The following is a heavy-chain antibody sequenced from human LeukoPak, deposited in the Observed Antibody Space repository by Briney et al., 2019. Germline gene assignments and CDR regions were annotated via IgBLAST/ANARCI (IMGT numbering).Heavy chain of an antibody. D-gene: IGHD3-10*01. CDR2: ISAYNGNT. Sequence: GASVKVSCKASGYTLTSYGISWVRQAPGQGLEWMGWISAYNGNTNYAQKLQGRVTMTTDTSTSTAYMELRSLRSDDTAVYYCASGYYYGSGSYYATDYWGQGTLVTVSS. J-gene: IGHJ4*02. CDR1: GYTLTSYG. V-gene: IGHV1-18*01. CDR3: ASGYYYGSGSYYATDY.